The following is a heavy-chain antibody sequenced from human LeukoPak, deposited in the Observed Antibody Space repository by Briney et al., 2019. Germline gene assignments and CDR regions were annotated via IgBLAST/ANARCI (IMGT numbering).Heavy chain of an antibody. J-gene: IGHJ4*02. CDR1: GFTFSDAW. V-gene: IGHV3-15*07. CDR2: IKSKTDGGTT. D-gene: IGHD3-22*01. CDR3: STTYYYDSSEGY. Sequence: GGSLRLSCAASGFTFSDAWMNWVRQAPGKGLEWVGRIKSKTDGGTTDYAAPVKGRFTTSRDDSKNTLYLQMNSLKTEDTAVYYCSTTYYYDSSEGYWGQGTLVTVSS.